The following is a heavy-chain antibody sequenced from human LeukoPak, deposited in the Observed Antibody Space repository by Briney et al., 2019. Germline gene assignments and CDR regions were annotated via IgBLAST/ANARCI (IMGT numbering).Heavy chain of an antibody. J-gene: IGHJ4*02. D-gene: IGHD3-22*01. V-gene: IGHV4-30-4*08. Sequence: PSETLSLTCTVSGGSISSGDYYWSWIRQPPGKGLEWIGYIYYSGSTYYNPSLKSRVTISEDTSKNQFSLKLSSVTAADTAVYYCARGDDSSGNFDYWGQGTLVTVSS. CDR1: GGSISSGDYY. CDR3: ARGDDSSGNFDY. CDR2: IYYSGST.